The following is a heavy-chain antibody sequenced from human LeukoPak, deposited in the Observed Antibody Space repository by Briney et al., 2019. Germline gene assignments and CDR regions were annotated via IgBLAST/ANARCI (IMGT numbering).Heavy chain of an antibody. J-gene: IGHJ5*02. CDR2: INHSGTT. V-gene: IGHV4-34*01. Sequence: SETLSLTCAVHGGSLSGFYWSWVRQPPGKGLEWIGEINHSGTTNYNPSLKSRVTISVDTSKNQVSLDLASVTAADTAVYYCARASSFDKTTRWNPAYFGPWGPGSLVTVAS. CDR1: GGSLSGFY. CDR3: ARASSFDKTTRWNPAYFGP. D-gene: IGHD1-1*01.